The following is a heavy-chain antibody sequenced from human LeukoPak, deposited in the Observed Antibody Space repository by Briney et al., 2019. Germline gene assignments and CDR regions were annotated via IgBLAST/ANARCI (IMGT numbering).Heavy chain of an antibody. J-gene: IGHJ4*02. V-gene: IGHV1-2*02. CDR1: GYAFIGYY. D-gene: IGHD6-6*01. CDR3: ARGYSSSTDY. Sequence: ASVKVSCKASGYAFIGYYMHWVRQPPAQGLEWMGLINPNSGGTNYAQKFQGRVTITSDTSISTAYKGLSWLRNDDTAVYYCARGYSSSTDYWGQGDLVTVSS. CDR2: INPNSGGT.